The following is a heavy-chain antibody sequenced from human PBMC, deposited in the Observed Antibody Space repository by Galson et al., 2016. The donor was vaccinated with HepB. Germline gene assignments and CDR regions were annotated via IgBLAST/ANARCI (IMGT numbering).Heavy chain of an antibody. CDR1: GGSIRSYY. J-gene: IGHJ4*02. V-gene: IGHV4-59*01. CDR3: AGDGGYDWFDY. Sequence: SETLFLTCTVSGGSIRSYYWSWIRQPPGKGLEWIGYIYYSGSANYNPSLKSRVSISVDTSKSQFSLKLTSVTAADTAVYYCAGDGGYDWFDYWGQGTLVTVSS. CDR2: IYYSGSA. D-gene: IGHD5-12*01.